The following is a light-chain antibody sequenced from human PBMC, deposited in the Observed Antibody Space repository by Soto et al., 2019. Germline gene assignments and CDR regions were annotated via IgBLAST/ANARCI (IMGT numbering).Light chain of an antibody. CDR2: EVN. V-gene: IGLV2-14*01. CDR1: SSDIGSYNH. Sequence: QSALTQPASVSGSPGQSITISCSGTSSDIGSYNHVAWYQQFPGKSPKLMIYEVNGRPSGVSNRFSGSKSGNTASLTISGLQAEDEADYYCSSWTSSTTQVLGGGTQLTVL. J-gene: IGLJ3*02. CDR3: SSWTSSTTQV.